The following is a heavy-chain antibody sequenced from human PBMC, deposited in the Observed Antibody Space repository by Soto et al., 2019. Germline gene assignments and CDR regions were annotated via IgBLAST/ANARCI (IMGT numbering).Heavy chain of an antibody. V-gene: IGHV3-15*01. Sequence: PGGSLRLSCATSGFTFSNAWMSWVRQAPGKGLEWVGRIKSKTDGGTTDYAAPVKGRFTISRDDSKNTLYLQMNSLKTEDTAVYYCTVVVVVAPPSSFDPCGQGTLVIVSS. CDR3: TVVVVVAPPSSFDP. CDR2: IKSKTDGGTT. D-gene: IGHD2-15*01. J-gene: IGHJ5*02. CDR1: GFTFSNAW.